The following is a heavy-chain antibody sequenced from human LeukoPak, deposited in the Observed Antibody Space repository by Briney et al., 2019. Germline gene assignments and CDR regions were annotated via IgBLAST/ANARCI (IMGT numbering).Heavy chain of an antibody. Sequence: ASVKVSCKASGYTFTSYGIGWVRQAPGQGLEWMGWISAYNGNTDYAQKLQGRVTMTTDTSTSTAYMELRSLRSDDTAVYYCARGSANSGSSHFDYWGQGTLVTVSS. V-gene: IGHV1-18*01. J-gene: IGHJ4*02. CDR2: ISAYNGNT. CDR3: ARGSANSGSSHFDY. CDR1: GYTFTSYG. D-gene: IGHD1-26*01.